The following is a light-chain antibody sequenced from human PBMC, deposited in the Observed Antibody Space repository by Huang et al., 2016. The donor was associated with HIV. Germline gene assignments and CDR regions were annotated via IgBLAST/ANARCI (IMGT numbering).Light chain of an antibody. CDR2: DAS. Sequence: ETVLTQSPATLSLSPGARATLFCRASQSVNSYLAWYQQKPGQTPRLLIYDASNRATGIPDRFSGSGSGTDFTLTISSLEPEDFAVYYCQQRKYWPPITFGQGTRLEIK. J-gene: IGKJ5*01. V-gene: IGKV3-11*01. CDR3: QQRKYWPPIT. CDR1: QSVNSY.